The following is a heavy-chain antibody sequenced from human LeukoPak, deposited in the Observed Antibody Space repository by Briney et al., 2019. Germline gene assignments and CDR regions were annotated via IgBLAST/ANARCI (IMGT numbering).Heavy chain of an antibody. CDR3: ARGVGDYCSGGSCYYFDY. Sequence: PGGSLRLSCAASGFTFDDYAIHWVQQAPGKGLEWVSGISWNSDSIAYADSVKGRFTISRDNAENSLYLEMNSLRAEDMAFYYCARGVGDYCSGGSCYYFDYWGQGTLVTVSS. CDR2: ISWNSDSI. J-gene: IGHJ4*02. CDR1: GFTFDDYA. D-gene: IGHD2-15*01. V-gene: IGHV3-9*03.